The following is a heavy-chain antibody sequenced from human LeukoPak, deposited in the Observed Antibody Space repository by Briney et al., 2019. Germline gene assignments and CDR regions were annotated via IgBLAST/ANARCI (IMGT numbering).Heavy chain of an antibody. Sequence: GGSLRLSCAASGFNVSRNYMSWVRQAPGKGLQWVSVIYSGAGTYYADSVKGRFTISRDNPKNTLYLQMSSLRVEDTAVYYCAREFYDILTGYQDIFDVWGQGTMVTVSS. CDR3: AREFYDILTGYQDIFDV. V-gene: IGHV3-53*05. CDR1: GFNVSRNY. CDR2: IYSGAGT. D-gene: IGHD3-9*01. J-gene: IGHJ3*01.